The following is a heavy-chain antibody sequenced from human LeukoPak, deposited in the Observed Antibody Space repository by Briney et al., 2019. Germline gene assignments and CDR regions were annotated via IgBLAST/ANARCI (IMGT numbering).Heavy chain of an antibody. CDR1: GFTFSTYE. CDR2: ISSSSSYI. Sequence: GGSLRLSCAASGFTFSTYEMNWVRQAPGKGLEWVSSISSSSSYIYYADSVKGRFTISRDNAKNSLYLQMNSLRAEDTAVYYCARALYSSGWYVPGGHDYWGQGTVVTVSS. V-gene: IGHV3-21*01. CDR3: ARALYSSGWYVPGGHDY. D-gene: IGHD6-19*01. J-gene: IGHJ4*02.